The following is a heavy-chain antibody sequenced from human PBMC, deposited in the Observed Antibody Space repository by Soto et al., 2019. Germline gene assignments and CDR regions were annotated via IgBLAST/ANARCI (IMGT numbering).Heavy chain of an antibody. D-gene: IGHD7-27*01. CDR2: INAGYGNT. Sequence: ASVKVSCKASGYTFSSYAMHWVRQAPGQRLEWMGWINAGYGNTKSSQKFQDRVTISRDTSASTAYMELTSLRSEATAVYYCARDTGDGTFDFWGQGTLVTVSS. CDR1: GYTFSSYA. CDR3: ARDTGDGTFDF. J-gene: IGHJ4*02. V-gene: IGHV1-3*01.